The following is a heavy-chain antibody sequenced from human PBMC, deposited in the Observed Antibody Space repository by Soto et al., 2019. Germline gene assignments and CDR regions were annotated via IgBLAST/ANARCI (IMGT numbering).Heavy chain of an antibody. J-gene: IGHJ5*02. D-gene: IGHD2-2*01. V-gene: IGHV3-53*01. CDR2: IYTAGGT. Sequence: PGGSLRLSCAASGFTVSNTYMTWVRQPPGKGLECVSVIYTAGGTNYADSVKGRFIISRDNSKNTLYLQMNSLRAEDTVVYYCARALPVAKGGFDPWGQGTLVTVSS. CDR1: GFTVSNTY. CDR3: ARALPVAKGGFDP.